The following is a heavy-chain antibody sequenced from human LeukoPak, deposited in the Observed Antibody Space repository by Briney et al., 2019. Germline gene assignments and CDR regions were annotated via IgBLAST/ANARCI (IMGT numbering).Heavy chain of an antibody. V-gene: IGHV4-38-2*01. D-gene: IGHD3-3*01. Sequence: KPSETLSLTCAVSGYSISSGYYWGWIRQPPGKGLEWIGSVYHSGSTYYNPSLKSRVTISVDTSKNQFSLKLSSVTAADTAVYYCAGSKDFWSGYYRYWGQGTLVTVSS. CDR2: VYHSGST. CDR3: AGSKDFWSGYYRY. CDR1: GYSISSGYY. J-gene: IGHJ4*02.